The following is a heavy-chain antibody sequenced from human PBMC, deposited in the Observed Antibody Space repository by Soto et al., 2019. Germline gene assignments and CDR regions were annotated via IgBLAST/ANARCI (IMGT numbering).Heavy chain of an antibody. CDR2: IIPIFGTA. J-gene: IGHJ5*02. V-gene: IGHV1-69*13. CDR3: ARDVTTSAPGLFFDP. Sequence: ASVKVSCKASGGTFSSYAISWVRQAPGQGLEWMGGIIPIFGTANYAQKFQGRVTITADESTSTAYMELSSLRSEDTAVYYCARDVTTSAPGLFFDPWGQGTLVTVSS. D-gene: IGHD4-4*01. CDR1: GGTFSSYA.